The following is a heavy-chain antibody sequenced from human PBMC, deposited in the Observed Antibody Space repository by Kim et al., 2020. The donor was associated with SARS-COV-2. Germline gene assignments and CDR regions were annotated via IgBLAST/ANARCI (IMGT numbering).Heavy chain of an antibody. D-gene: IGHD3-22*01. V-gene: IGHV3-21*01. CDR3: ARGWYYDSSGYYYDFQH. Sequence: SVKGRFTNSRDNAKNSLYLQMNSLRAEDTAVYYCARGWYYDSSGYYYDFQHWGQGTLVTVSS. J-gene: IGHJ1*01.